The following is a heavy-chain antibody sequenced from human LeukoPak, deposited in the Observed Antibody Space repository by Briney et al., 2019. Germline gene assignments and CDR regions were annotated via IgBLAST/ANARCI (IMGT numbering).Heavy chain of an antibody. CDR2: IKQDGSEK. J-gene: IGHJ4*02. Sequence: GGSLRLSCVASGFTFGKYWMSWVRQAPGKGLGWVANIKQDGSEKDYVDSVKGRFTISRDNAKNSLYLQVNSLRAEDTAVYYCASGLELDYWGQGTLVTVSS. CDR3: ASGLELDY. CDR1: GFTFGKYW. V-gene: IGHV3-7*03.